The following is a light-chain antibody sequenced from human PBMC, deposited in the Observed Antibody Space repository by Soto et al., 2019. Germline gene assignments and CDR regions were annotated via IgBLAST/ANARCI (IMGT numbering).Light chain of an antibody. Sequence: IVLTHSPVTLSLSPGERATLSCRASQSVRSDLAWYRQKPGQAPRLLIYDASKRATGISARFSGSGSGTDLTLTISSLEPEDFAVYYCQQLNNWPLTFGGGTKVDIK. CDR1: QSVRSD. CDR3: QQLNNWPLT. CDR2: DAS. J-gene: IGKJ4*01. V-gene: IGKV3-11*01.